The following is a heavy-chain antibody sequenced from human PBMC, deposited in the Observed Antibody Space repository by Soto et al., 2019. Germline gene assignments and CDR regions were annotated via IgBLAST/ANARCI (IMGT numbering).Heavy chain of an antibody. J-gene: IGHJ4*02. Sequence: GGSLRLSCAASGFTFSSAWMSWVRQAPGKGLEWVGRIKSKTDGGTTDYAAPVKGRFTISRDDSKNTLYLQMNSLKTEDTAVYYCTTGDCSSTSCYAYWGQGTLVTVS. D-gene: IGHD2-2*01. CDR3: TTGDCSSTSCYAY. CDR1: GFTFSSAW. V-gene: IGHV3-15*01. CDR2: IKSKTDGGTT.